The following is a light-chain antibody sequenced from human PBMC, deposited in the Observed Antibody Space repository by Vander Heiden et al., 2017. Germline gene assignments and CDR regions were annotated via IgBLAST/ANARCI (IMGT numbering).Light chain of an antibody. Sequence: QSSLSQPACVSGSPGPSTTMSCTGTSSDVGSYNLVSWYQQHTGKAPKLMIYEGSKRPSGVSNRFSGSKAGNTASLTIFGLQAEDEADYYCCSYAGSSIVVFGGGTKLTVL. CDR3: CSYAGSSIVV. V-gene: IGLV2-23*01. J-gene: IGLJ2*01. CDR1: SSDVGSYNL. CDR2: EGS.